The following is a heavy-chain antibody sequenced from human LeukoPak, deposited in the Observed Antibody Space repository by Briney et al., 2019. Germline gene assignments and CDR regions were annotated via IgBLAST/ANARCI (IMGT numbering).Heavy chain of an antibody. CDR2: ISGSGGST. V-gene: IGHV3-23*01. D-gene: IGHD5-18*01. CDR3: AKAATAMVGYYYYGMDV. CDR1: GFTFSSYA. Sequence: GGSLRLSCAASGFTFSSYAMSRVRQAPGKGLEWVSAISGSGGSTYYADSVKGRFTISRDNSKNTLYLQMNSLRAEDTAVYYCAKAATAMVGYYYYGMDVWGQGTTVTVSS. J-gene: IGHJ6*02.